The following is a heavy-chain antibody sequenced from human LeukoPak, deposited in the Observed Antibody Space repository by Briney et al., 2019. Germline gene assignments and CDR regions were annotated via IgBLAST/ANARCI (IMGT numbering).Heavy chain of an antibody. CDR3: ATDREGDPSCYYLV. D-gene: IGHD3-22*01. V-gene: IGHV3-23*01. J-gene: IGHJ4*02. CDR1: GFSFSDYV. CDR2: ISANGGGT. Sequence: GGSLRLSCAASGFSFSDYVMTWVRQAPGKGLEWVSSISANGGGTYYADSVKGRFTISRDNSKNTLFLQMNSLRAEDSAVYYCATDREGDPSCYYLVGGQGTLITVSS.